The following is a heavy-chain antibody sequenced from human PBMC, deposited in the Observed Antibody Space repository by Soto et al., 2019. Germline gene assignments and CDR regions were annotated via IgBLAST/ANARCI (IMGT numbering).Heavy chain of an antibody. CDR2: VSGDGVTT. V-gene: IGHV3-74*01. CDR3: AREYYGLLTGYYSDY. J-gene: IGHJ4*02. CDR1: GFPFSSYW. Sequence: EVQLVESGGDLVQRGGSLRLSCAASGFPFSSYWMHWVRHTPGKGLDWVARVSGDGVTTYYADSVTGRFTVSRDNAKNNLSLQISSQRAEDMAVYYCAREYYGLLTGYYSDYWGQGTLVSVSS. D-gene: IGHD3-9*01.